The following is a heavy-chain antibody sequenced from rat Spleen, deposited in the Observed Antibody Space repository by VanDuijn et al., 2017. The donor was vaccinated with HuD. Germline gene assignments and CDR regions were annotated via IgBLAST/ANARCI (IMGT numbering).Heavy chain of an antibody. J-gene: IGHJ3*01. CDR2: ISYDGSST. CDR1: GFTFSNYG. D-gene: IGHD1-6*01. CDR3: TTCSDYATSPFAY. V-gene: IGHV5-29*01. Sequence: EVQLVESGGGLVQPGRSLKLSCAASGFTFSNYGMAWVCQAPRKGLEWVATISYDGSSTYYRDSVKGRFTLSRDNAKSTLYLQMGSLRSEDTATYYFTTCSDYATSPFAYWGRCALVSVSS.